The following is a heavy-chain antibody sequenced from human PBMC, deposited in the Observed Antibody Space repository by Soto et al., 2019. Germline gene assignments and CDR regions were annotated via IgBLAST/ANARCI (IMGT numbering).Heavy chain of an antibody. D-gene: IGHD2-2*01. CDR1: GFTFSGSA. CDR2: IRSKANSYAT. CDR3: TRTGYCSSTSCSYYYYYGMDV. Sequence: GGSLRLSCAASGFTFSGSAMHWVRQASGKGLEWVGRIRSKANSYATAYAASVKGRFTISRDDSKDTAYLQMNSLKTEDTAVYYCTRTGYCSSTSCSYYYYYGMDVWGQGTTVTVSS. J-gene: IGHJ6*02. V-gene: IGHV3-73*01.